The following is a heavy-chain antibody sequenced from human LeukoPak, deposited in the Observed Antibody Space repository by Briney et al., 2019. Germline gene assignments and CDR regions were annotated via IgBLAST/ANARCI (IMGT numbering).Heavy chain of an antibody. CDR3: ARDLGDCDILTAYYRPH. CDR2: IYQSGST. Sequence: SETLSLTCTVSGGSISSGDFYWSWIRQPPGKGLEWIGYIYQSGSTYYNPSLKSRVTISRDRSKNQFSLKLSSVTAADTAVYYCARDLGDCDILTAYYRPHWGQGILVTVSS. D-gene: IGHD3-9*01. J-gene: IGHJ4*02. V-gene: IGHV4-30-2*01. CDR1: GGSISSGDFY.